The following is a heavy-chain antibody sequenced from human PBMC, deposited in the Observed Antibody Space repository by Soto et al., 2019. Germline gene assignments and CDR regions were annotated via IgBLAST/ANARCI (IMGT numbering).Heavy chain of an antibody. Sequence: GGSLRRSCAASGFTFSSYSMNWVRQAPGKGLEWVSSISSSSSYIYYADSVKGRFTISRDNAKNSLYLQMNSLRAEDTAVYYCASQEFYGSGSYYNVFDYWGQGTLVTVSS. D-gene: IGHD3-10*01. CDR1: GFTFSSYS. V-gene: IGHV3-21*01. CDR3: ASQEFYGSGSYYNVFDY. CDR2: ISSSSSYI. J-gene: IGHJ4*02.